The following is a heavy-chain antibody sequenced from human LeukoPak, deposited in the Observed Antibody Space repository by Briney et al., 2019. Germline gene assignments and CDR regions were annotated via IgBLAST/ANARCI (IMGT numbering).Heavy chain of an antibody. CDR3: ARSANRSYYYCMDV. CDR1: GFTFSSYS. V-gene: IGHV3-21*01. D-gene: IGHD2/OR15-2a*01. CDR2: ISSSSSYI. J-gene: IGHJ6*02. Sequence: GGSLRFSCAASGFTFSSYSLNWVGQAPGKGLKWVSSISSSSSYIYYEDSVKGRFTISRDNAKNSLYLQMNSLRDEDTAVYYCARSANRSYYYCMDVWGQGTTVTVSS.